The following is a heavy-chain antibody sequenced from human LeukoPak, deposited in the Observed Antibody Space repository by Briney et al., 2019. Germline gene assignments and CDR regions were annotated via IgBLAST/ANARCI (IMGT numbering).Heavy chain of an antibody. CDR1: GYSISSGYY. J-gene: IGHJ5*02. CDR3: ARDYYDSSGYFRLSGWFDP. Sequence: PSETLSLTCAVSGYSISSGYYWGWIRQPPGKGLEWIGSIYHSGGTYYNPSLKSRVTISVDTSKNQFSLKLSSVTAADTAVYYCARDYYDSSGYFRLSGWFDPWGQGTLVTVSS. D-gene: IGHD3-22*01. CDR2: IYHSGGT. V-gene: IGHV4-38-2*02.